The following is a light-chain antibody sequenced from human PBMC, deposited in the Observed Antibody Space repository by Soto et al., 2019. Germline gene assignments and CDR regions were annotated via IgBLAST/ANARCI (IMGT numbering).Light chain of an antibody. CDR1: QSLVNGAGNTY. CDR3: MQGTHWPPYT. J-gene: IGKJ2*01. V-gene: IGKV2-30*01. CDR2: KVS. Sequence: DVVLTQSPLSLPVTLGQPASISCRSSQSLVNGAGNTYWNWFHQRPGQSPRRLIYKVSNRDSGVPDRFSGSGSGTDSTLKISRVEAEDIGVYYCMQGTHWPPYTFGQGTKLEIK.